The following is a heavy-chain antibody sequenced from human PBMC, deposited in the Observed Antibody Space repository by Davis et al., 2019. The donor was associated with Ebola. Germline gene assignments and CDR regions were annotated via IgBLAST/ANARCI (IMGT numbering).Heavy chain of an antibody. V-gene: IGHV3-33*01. J-gene: IGHJ6*02. CDR3: TRPGTTVTTGGMDV. CDR1: GFTFSSYG. D-gene: IGHD4-11*01. CDR2: IWYDGSNK. Sequence: PGGSLRLSCAASGFTFSSYGMHWVRQAPGKGLEWVAVIWYDGSNKYYADSVKGRFTISRDNSKNTAYLQMNSLKTEDTAVYYCTRPGTTVTTGGMDVWGQGTTVTVSS.